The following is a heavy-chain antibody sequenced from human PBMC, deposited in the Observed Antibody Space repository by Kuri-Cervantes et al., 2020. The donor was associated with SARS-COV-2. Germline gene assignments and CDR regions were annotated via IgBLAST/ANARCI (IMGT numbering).Heavy chain of an antibody. J-gene: IGHJ4*02. D-gene: IGHD4-17*01. CDR3: ARVPSPPRHTYGDSYSDY. Sequence: ASVKVSCKASGYTFTSYGISWVRQAPGQGLEWMGWISAYNGNTNYAQKLQGRVTMTTDTSTSTAYMELRSLRSDDTAVYYCARVPSPPRHTYGDSYSDYWGQGTLVTVSS. CDR1: GYTFTSYG. V-gene: IGHV1-18*01. CDR2: ISAYNGNT.